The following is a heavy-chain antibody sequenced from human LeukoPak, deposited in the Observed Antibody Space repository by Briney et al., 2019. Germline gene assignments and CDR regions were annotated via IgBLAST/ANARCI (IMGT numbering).Heavy chain of an antibody. Sequence: PGGSLRLSCAASGFSLSGYGMHWVRQAPGKGLEWMSLIWYDGSNKYYADSVKGRFTISRDNSKNTLYLQMNSLRAEDTALYYCAKDKSGGWELLRDHDAFDIWGQGTMVTVSS. D-gene: IGHD1-26*01. CDR1: GFSLSGYG. V-gene: IGHV3-33*06. CDR3: AKDKSGGWELLRDHDAFDI. J-gene: IGHJ3*02. CDR2: IWYDGSNK.